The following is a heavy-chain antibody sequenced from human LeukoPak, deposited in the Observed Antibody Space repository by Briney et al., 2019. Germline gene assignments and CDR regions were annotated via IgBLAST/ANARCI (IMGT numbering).Heavy chain of an antibody. Sequence: ASVKVSCKASGYTFTSYYMHWVRQAPGQGLEWMGVINPSGGSTSYAQKFQGRVTITRDTSASTAYMELSSLRSEDTAVYYCARDQDTVTGTFDYWGQGTLVTVSS. CDR3: ARDQDTVTGTFDY. CDR2: INPSGGST. J-gene: IGHJ4*02. CDR1: GYTFTSYY. V-gene: IGHV1-46*01. D-gene: IGHD4-17*01.